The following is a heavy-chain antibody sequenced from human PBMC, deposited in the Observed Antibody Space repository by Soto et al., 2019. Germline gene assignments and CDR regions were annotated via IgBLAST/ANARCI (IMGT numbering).Heavy chain of an antibody. J-gene: IGHJ4*02. Sequence: QLQLQESGPGLVKPSETLSLTCTVSGGSISSSNYHWGWIRQPPGKGLEWIGSMYYSGSAYYNPSXKXXVTISVDTSKNQFSLKLTAVTAADTAVYHCARPVGNSPPGSWGQGTLVTVSS. D-gene: IGHD1-26*01. CDR1: GGSISSSNYH. CDR2: MYYSGSA. CDR3: ARPVGNSPPGS. V-gene: IGHV4-39*01.